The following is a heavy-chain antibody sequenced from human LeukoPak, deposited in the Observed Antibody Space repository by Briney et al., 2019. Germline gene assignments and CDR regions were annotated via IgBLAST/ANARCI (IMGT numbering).Heavy chain of an antibody. J-gene: IGHJ4*02. Sequence: PGGSLRLSCVASGFTFSTYGMHWVRQAPGKGLEWVAFISYDGSDKYYADSVKGRFTISRDNSKNTLYLQMNSLRAEDTAVYYCAKDRSIGMIVVLSDAFDCWGQGTLVTVSS. CDR2: ISYDGSDK. D-gene: IGHD3-22*01. V-gene: IGHV3-30*18. CDR3: AKDRSIGMIVVLSDAFDC. CDR1: GFTFSTYG.